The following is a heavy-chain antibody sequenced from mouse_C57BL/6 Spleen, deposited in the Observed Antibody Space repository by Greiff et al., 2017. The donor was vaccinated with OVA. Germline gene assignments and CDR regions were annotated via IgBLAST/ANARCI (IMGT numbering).Heavy chain of an antibody. CDR3: ARHRNGAY. Sequence: QVESGGDLVQPGGSLKLSCAASGFTFSSYGMSWVRQTPDKRLEWVATISSGGSYTYYPDSVKGRFTISRDNAKNTLYLQMSSLKSEDTAMYYCARHRNGAYWGQGTLVTVSA. CDR2: ISSGGSYT. J-gene: IGHJ3*01. D-gene: IGHD2-1*01. V-gene: IGHV5-6*01. CDR1: GFTFSSYG.